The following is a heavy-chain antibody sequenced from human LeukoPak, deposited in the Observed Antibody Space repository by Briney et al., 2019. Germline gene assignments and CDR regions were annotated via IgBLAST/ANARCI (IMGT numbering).Heavy chain of an antibody. J-gene: IGHJ4*02. CDR3: ARDKNYGDYQYYFDY. D-gene: IGHD4-17*01. V-gene: IGHV4-59*12. CDR2: VYYSGTT. CDR1: GGSISYYY. Sequence: SETLSLTCTVSGGSISYYYWSWIRQSPGKGLEWIGYVYYSGTTNYNPSLKSRVTISVDTSKNQFSLKLSSVTAADTAVYYCARDKNYGDYQYYFDYWGQGTLVTVSS.